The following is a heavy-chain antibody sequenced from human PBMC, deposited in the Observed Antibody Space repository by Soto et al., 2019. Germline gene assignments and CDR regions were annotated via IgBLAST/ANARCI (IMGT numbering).Heavy chain of an antibody. CDR1: GGSISSYY. J-gene: IGHJ4*02. D-gene: IGHD1-26*01. CDR3: ARDDGKGGSLIHY. CDR2: IYYSGST. V-gene: IGHV4-59*01. Sequence: SETLSLTCTVSGGSISSYYWSWIRQPPGKGLEWIGYIYYSGSTNYNPSLKSRVTISVDTSKNQFSLKLSSVTAADTAVYYCARDDGKGGSLIHYWGQGTLVTVSS.